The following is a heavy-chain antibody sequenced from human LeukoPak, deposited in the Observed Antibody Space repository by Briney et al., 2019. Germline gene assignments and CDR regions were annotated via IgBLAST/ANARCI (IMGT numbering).Heavy chain of an antibody. D-gene: IGHD2-2*01. CDR1: GGTFSSYA. CDR2: IIPIFGTS. V-gene: IGHV1-69*13. Sequence: SVKVSCKASGGTFSSYAISWVRQAPGQGLEWMGGIIPIFGTSNYAQKFQGRVTITADESTSTAYMELSSLRSEDTAVYYCASLGGSSTSCPSCGQETLVTVSS. J-gene: IGHJ5*02. CDR3: ASLGGSSTSCPS.